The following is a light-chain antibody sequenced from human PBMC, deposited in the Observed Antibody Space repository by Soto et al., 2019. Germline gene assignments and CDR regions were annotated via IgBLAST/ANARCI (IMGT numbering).Light chain of an antibody. Sequence: LTVSRGERDNISCRASRSVVTNLAWYQQKPGQAPRLLISGTFSRATGIADRFRGSVSVSDFACTISKLEREEVALYYCQQYGSSRSRMLGPGTKVDIK. V-gene: IGKV3-20*01. CDR3: QQYGSSRSRM. CDR1: RSVVTN. CDR2: GTF. J-gene: IGKJ1*01.